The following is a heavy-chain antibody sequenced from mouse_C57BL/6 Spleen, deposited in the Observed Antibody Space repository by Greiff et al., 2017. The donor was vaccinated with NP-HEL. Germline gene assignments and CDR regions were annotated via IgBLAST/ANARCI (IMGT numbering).Heavy chain of an antibody. CDR1: GFTFSRYA. V-gene: IGHV5-9-1*02. CDR2: ISSGGDYI. D-gene: IGHD2-3*01. Sequence: EVQLVESGEGLVKPGGSLKLSCAASGFTFSRYAMSCVRQTPEKRLEWVAYISSGGDYIYYADTVKGRFTISRDNARNTLYLQMSSLKSEDTAMYYCTRDGGGYFDVWGTGTTVTVSS. J-gene: IGHJ1*03. CDR3: TRDGGGYFDV.